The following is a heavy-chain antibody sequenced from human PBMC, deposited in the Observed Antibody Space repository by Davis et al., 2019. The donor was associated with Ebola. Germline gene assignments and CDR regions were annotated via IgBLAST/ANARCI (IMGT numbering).Heavy chain of an antibody. Sequence: SVKVSCKASGYTFSNYGITWVRQAPGQGLEWMGGIIPIFGTANYAQKFQGRVTITADESTSTAYMELSSLRSEDAAVYYCARDIVATPFDYWGQGTLVTVSS. CDR3: ARDIVATPFDY. J-gene: IGHJ4*02. D-gene: IGHD5-12*01. V-gene: IGHV1-69*13. CDR1: GYTFSNYG. CDR2: IIPIFGTA.